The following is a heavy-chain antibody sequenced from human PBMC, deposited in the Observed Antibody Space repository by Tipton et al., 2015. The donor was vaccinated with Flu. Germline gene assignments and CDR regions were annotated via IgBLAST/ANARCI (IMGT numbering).Heavy chain of an antibody. D-gene: IGHD4-17*01. CDR1: GGSISSGSYY. CDR3: AGDRVGDYSGFDP. V-gene: IGHV4-61*02. Sequence: TLSLTCTVSGGSISSGSYYWSWIRQPAGKGLEWIGRIYTSGSTNYNPSLKSRVTISVDTSKNQFSLKLSSVTAADTAVYYCAGDRVGDYSGFDPWGQGTRVTVFS. CDR2: IYTSGST. J-gene: IGHJ5*02.